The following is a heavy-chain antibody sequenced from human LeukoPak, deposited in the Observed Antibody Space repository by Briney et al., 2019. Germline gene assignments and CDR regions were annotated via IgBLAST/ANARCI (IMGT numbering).Heavy chain of an antibody. CDR3: ARKAGSYKYFDY. CDR2: ISGSGGGT. J-gene: IGHJ4*02. Sequence: QPGGSLRLSCEASGFTFSSYDMRWVRQAPGKGPEWVSTISGSGGGTYYADSVRGRFTISRDNSKNTLYLQMNSLRAEDTAKYYCARKAGSYKYFDYWGQGTLVTVSS. V-gene: IGHV3-23*01. CDR1: GFTFSSYD. D-gene: IGHD3-10*01.